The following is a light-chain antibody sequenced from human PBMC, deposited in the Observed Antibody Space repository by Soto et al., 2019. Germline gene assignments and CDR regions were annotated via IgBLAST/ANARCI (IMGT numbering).Light chain of an antibody. Sequence: DIQMTQSPSSLSASVGDRVTITCRASQSISSYLNWYQQKPGKAPKLLIYAASSLQSGVPSRFSGSGSGTDFTLTISSLQPEDFATCYCQQSYSTLRRTFGQGTKVEIK. V-gene: IGKV1-39*01. CDR2: AAS. CDR1: QSISSY. CDR3: QQSYSTLRRT. J-gene: IGKJ1*01.